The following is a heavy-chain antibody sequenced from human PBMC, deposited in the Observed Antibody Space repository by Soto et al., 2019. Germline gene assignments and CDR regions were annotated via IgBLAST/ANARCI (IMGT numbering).Heavy chain of an antibody. D-gene: IGHD1-26*01. J-gene: IGHJ4*02. Sequence: QVQLVESGGGVVQPGRSLRLSCTASGFTFSTYGMHWVRQAPGKGLEWVTVIWYDGSNKYYADSVKGRFTISRDNSKNPLNLQMNSLRAEDTTVYHCARDTWDMWGQGTLVTVSS. CDR1: GFTFSTYG. CDR3: ARDTWDM. V-gene: IGHV3-33*01. CDR2: IWYDGSNK.